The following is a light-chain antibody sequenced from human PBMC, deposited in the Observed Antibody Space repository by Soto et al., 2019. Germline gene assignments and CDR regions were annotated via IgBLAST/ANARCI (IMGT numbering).Light chain of an antibody. J-gene: IGLJ3*02. V-gene: IGLV1-44*01. CDR2: SDD. CDR3: AAWDDNLNGSR. Sequence: QSVLTQPPSLSGTPGQRVTISCSGSNSNIGRYSVNLYQHFPGTAPKILIYSDDERTSWVPDRFSGSKSGTSASLAISGLQSEDEAEYYFAAWDDNLNGSRFGGGTKVNVL. CDR1: NSNIGRYS.